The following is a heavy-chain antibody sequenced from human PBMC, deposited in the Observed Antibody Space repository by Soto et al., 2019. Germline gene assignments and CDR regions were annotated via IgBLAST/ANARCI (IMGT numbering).Heavy chain of an antibody. CDR3: ASGLRAYYYYGMDV. Sequence: EVQLVESGGGLVQPGGSLRLSCAASGFTFSSYWMHWVRQAPGKGLVWVSRINSDGSSTSYADSVKGRFTISRDNAKKTLYLQMNSLRAEDTAVYYCASGLRAYYYYGMDVWGQGTTVTVSS. D-gene: IGHD3-22*01. V-gene: IGHV3-74*01. CDR1: GFTFSSYW. CDR2: INSDGSST. J-gene: IGHJ6*02.